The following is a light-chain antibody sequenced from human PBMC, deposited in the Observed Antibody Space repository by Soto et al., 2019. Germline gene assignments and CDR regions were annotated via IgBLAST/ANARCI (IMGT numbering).Light chain of an antibody. CDR3: QQYGGSPQT. CDR2: GAS. Sequence: DIVLTQSPGTLSLSPGERATLSGRASESVSSTYLAWYQQKPGQPPSLLSYGASSRPTDIPDRFSGSVSGTDFTLTISRMEPEDFAVYYWQQYGGSPQTFGQGTKLEIK. J-gene: IGKJ2*01. V-gene: IGKV3-20*01. CDR1: ESVSSTY.